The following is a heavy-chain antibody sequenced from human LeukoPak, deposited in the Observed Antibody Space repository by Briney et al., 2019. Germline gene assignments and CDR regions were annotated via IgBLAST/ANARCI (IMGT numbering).Heavy chain of an antibody. CDR3: ARERVVVVPAVGPYYYGMDV. D-gene: IGHD2-2*01. J-gene: IGHJ6*02. CDR1: GYTFTSYG. V-gene: IGHV1-18*01. CDR2: ISAYNGNT. Sequence: ASVTVSCKASGYTFTSYGISWVRQAPGQGLEWMGWISAYNGNTNYAQKLQGRVTMTTDTSTSTAYMELRSLRSDDTAVYYCARERVVVVPAVGPYYYGMDVWGQGTTVTVSS.